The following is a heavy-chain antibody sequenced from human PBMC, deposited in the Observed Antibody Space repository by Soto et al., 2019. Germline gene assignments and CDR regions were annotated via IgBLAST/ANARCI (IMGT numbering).Heavy chain of an antibody. CDR2: INHSGFT. J-gene: IGHJ2*01. D-gene: IGHD4-17*01. Sequence: QAHLQQWGAGLLKPSETLSLTCAVYGGSFSGYYWSWIRQPPGKGLEWIGEINHSGFTNLNPSLKSRVSISVDTSKKQFSLKLSSVTAADTAVYFCAAHLKTTVTAYWYFDLWGRGTLVTVSS. V-gene: IGHV4-34*01. CDR3: AAHLKTTVTAYWYFDL. CDR1: GGSFSGYY.